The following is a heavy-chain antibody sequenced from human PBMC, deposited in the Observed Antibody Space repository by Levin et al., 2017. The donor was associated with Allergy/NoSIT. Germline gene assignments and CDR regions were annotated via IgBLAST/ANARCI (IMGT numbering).Heavy chain of an antibody. D-gene: IGHD5-18*01. V-gene: IGHV3-11*01. Sequence: PGESLKISCAASGFTFSDYYVSWIRQAPGKGLEWVSYISSSGTTIYYADSVKGRFTISRDNAKNSLYLQMNSLRVEDTAVYYCARSWLGYSYGYWDYWGQGTLVTVSS. J-gene: IGHJ4*02. CDR2: ISSSGTTI. CDR3: ARSWLGYSYGYWDY. CDR1: GFTFSDYY.